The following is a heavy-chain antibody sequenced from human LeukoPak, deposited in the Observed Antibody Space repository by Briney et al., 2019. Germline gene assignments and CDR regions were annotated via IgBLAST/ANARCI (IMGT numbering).Heavy chain of an antibody. D-gene: IGHD4-17*01. CDR3: ARHLTVTNCLFQH. V-gene: IGHV4-59*08. J-gene: IGHJ1*01. Sequence: SETLPLTCTFSGCSISSYYWNWIRQPPAKELDWIGYIYYSGSTNYNPSLKSRVNISVDTSKNQSSLKLSSVTAADTAVYYCARHLTVTNCLFQHWGQGTLVTVSS. CDR2: IYYSGST. CDR1: GCSISSYY.